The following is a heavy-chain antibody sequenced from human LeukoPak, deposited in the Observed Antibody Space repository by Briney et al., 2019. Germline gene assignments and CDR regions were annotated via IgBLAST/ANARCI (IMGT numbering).Heavy chain of an antibody. CDR1: GGSIRSGRFY. V-gene: IGHV4-31*03. CDR2: IYYSGST. J-gene: IGHJ4*02. Sequence: SETLSLTCTVSGGSIRSGRFYWSWIRQHTGKGLELIGYIYYSGSTYYNPSLKSRVTISMDTSKNQFSLKLSSVTAADTAVYYCARATYDILTGYYLDYWGQGTLVTVSS. D-gene: IGHD3-9*01. CDR3: ARATYDILTGYYLDY.